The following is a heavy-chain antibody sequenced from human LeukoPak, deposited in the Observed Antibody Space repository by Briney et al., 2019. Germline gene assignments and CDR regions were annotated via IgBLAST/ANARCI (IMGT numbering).Heavy chain of an antibody. CDR2: INHSGST. D-gene: IGHD6-13*01. CDR1: GGSFSGYY. V-gene: IGHV4-34*01. J-gene: IGHJ6*03. CDR3: ARDGSSWPYYYYYYMDV. Sequence: PSETLSLTCAVYGGSFSGYYWSWIRQPPGKGVEWIGEINHSGSTNYNPSLKSRVTISVDTSKNQFSLKLSSVTAADTAVYYCARDGSSWPYYYYYYMDVWGKGTTVTVSS.